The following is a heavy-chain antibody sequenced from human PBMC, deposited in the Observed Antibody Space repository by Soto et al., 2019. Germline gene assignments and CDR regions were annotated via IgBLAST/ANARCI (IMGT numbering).Heavy chain of an antibody. Sequence: EMQLVESGGGLVKPGGSLRLACAASGFTFNNAWMSWVRQAPGKGLEWVGRIKRKTEDGTTDYAAPVKGRFTISRDAFQNTLFLHMRGLKTEDTAVYYCTTDLYYYGSGTSHQRGVWGNGTPVTGSS. J-gene: IGHJ6*04. D-gene: IGHD3-10*01. CDR1: GFTFNNAW. CDR3: TTDLYYYGSGTSHQRGV. V-gene: IGHV3-15*01. CDR2: IKRKTEDGTT.